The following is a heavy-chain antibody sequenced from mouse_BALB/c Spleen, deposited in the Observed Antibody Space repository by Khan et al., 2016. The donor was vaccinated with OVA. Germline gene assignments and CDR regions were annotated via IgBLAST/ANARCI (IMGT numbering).Heavy chain of an antibody. V-gene: IGHV3-2*02. Sequence: VQLKQSGPGLVKPSQSLSLTCTVTGYSITSGYGWNWIRQFPGNKLEWMGYISYSGGTNYNPSLKSRISITRDTSRNQFFLQLNSVTTEDTATEYCDRTARIKYWGQGTTLTVSS. CDR1: GYSITSGYG. J-gene: IGHJ2*01. CDR2: ISYSGGT. D-gene: IGHD1-2*01. CDR3: DRTARIKY.